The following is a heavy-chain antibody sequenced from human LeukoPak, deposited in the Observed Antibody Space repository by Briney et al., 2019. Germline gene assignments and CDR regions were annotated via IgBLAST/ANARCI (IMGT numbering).Heavy chain of an antibody. Sequence: PSETLSLTCTVSGGSISSYYWSWIRQPPGKGLEWIGCIYSTGSTNYNPSLKSRVTISVDTSKNQFSLEVNSVTAADTAVYYCASIAAGGTVWGQGTMVTVSS. CDR3: ASIAAGGTV. CDR1: GGSISSYY. J-gene: IGHJ3*01. D-gene: IGHD6-13*01. CDR2: IYSTGST. V-gene: IGHV4-59*01.